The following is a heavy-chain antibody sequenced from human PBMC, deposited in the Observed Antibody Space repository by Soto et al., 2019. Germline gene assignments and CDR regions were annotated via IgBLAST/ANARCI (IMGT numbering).Heavy chain of an antibody. CDR2: INADNGNT. CDR3: ATEIDATTVTSLDH. D-gene: IGHD4-17*01. J-gene: IGHJ4*02. CDR1: GYTFSGSV. V-gene: IGHV1-3*01. Sequence: GASVKVSCKASGYTFSGSVMHWVRQAPGQRLEWMGWINADNGNTKYSQKFQDRVTITRDTSASTAYMELSSLRSEDTTVYYCATEIDATTVTSLDHWGQGTLVTVSS.